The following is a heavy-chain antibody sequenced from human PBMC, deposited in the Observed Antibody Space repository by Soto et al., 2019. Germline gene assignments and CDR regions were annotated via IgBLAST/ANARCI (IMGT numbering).Heavy chain of an antibody. Sequence: PSETLSLTCTVSGVSISSYYWSWIRQPPGKGLEWIGYIYYSGSTNYNPSLKSRVTISVDTSKNQFSLKLSSVTAADTAVYYCARDQGGQNSSGWSWGLDYWGQGTLVTVSS. CDR1: GVSISSYY. D-gene: IGHD6-19*01. CDR3: ARDQGGQNSSGWSWGLDY. J-gene: IGHJ4*02. V-gene: IGHV4-59*01. CDR2: IYYSGST.